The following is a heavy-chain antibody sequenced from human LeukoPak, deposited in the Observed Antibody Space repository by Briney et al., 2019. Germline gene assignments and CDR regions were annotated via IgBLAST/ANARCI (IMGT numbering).Heavy chain of an antibody. CDR2: IYSSGST. J-gene: IGHJ4*02. D-gene: IGHD3-22*01. Sequence: SETLSLTCTVSGGSIGSYYWSWIRQPAGKGLEWIGRIYSSGSTNYNPSLKSRVTMSVDTSKNHFSLKLSSVTAADTAVYYCARVHLPYYSDSSGYYPSYYFDYWGQGTLVTVSS. CDR3: ARVHLPYYSDSSGYYPSYYFDY. V-gene: IGHV4-4*07. CDR1: GGSIGSYY.